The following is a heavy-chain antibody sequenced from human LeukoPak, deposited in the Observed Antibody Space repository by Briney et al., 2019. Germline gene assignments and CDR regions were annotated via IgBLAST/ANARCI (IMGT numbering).Heavy chain of an antibody. CDR2: INPNSGGT. D-gene: IGHD4-17*01. Sequence: ASVKVSRKASGYTFTGYYMHWVRQAPGQGLEWMGWINPNSGGTNYAQKFQGRVTMTRDTSISTAYMELSRLRSEDTAVYYCTRDDSGTRRGWFEYWGQGTLVTVSS. CDR3: TRDDSGTRRGWFEY. V-gene: IGHV1-2*02. J-gene: IGHJ5*01. CDR1: GYTFTGYY.